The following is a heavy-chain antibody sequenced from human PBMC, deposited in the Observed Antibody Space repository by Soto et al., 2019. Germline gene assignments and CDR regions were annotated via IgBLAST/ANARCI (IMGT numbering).Heavy chain of an antibody. Sequence: GXSLILSCVASGFTSSNTWMSCVRQAPSKGLEWVGRIKSKTDGGTTDYAAPVKGRFTISRDDSKNTLYLQMNSLKTEDTAVYYCTTGIVVVIPSGMDVWGQGTTVTVSS. CDR2: IKSKTDGGTT. CDR3: TTGIVVVIPSGMDV. D-gene: IGHD3-22*01. CDR1: GFTSSNTW. V-gene: IGHV3-15*01. J-gene: IGHJ6*02.